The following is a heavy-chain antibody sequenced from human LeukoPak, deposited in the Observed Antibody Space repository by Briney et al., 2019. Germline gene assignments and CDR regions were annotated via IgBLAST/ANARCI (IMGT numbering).Heavy chain of an antibody. Sequence: PGGSLRLSCAASGFSFSGEAMNWVRQAPGKGLEWVSVISGSGGITYYADSVKGRFTISRDNSKNTLYLQMNSLRAEDTAVYYCAKSSDYQRFYYMDVWGKGTTVTVSS. D-gene: IGHD3-22*01. CDR1: GFSFSGEA. V-gene: IGHV3-23*01. CDR2: ISGSGGIT. J-gene: IGHJ6*03. CDR3: AKSSDYQRFYYMDV.